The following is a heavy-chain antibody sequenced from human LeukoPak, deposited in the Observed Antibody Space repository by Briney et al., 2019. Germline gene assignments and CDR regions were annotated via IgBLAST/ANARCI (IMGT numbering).Heavy chain of an antibody. Sequence: SETLSLTCAVYGGSFSGYYWSWIRQPPGKGLEWIGEINHSGSTNYNPSLKSRVTISVDTSKNQFSLKLSSVTAADTAVYYCAESLKIAAAGTADAFDIWGQGTMVTVSS. CDR3: AESLKIAAAGTADAFDI. D-gene: IGHD6-13*01. CDR2: INHSGST. J-gene: IGHJ3*02. CDR1: GGSFSGYY. V-gene: IGHV4-34*01.